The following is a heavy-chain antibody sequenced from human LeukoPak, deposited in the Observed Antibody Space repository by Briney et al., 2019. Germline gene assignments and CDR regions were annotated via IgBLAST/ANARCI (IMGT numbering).Heavy chain of an antibody. J-gene: IGHJ4*02. Sequence: SETLSLTCTVSGGSISSSSYYWGWIRQPPGKGLEWIGSIYYSGSTYYNPSLKSRVTISVDTSKNQFSLKLSSVTAADTAVYYCARINSSGRYLFDYWGQGTLVTVSS. CDR1: GGSISSSSYY. CDR3: ARINSSGRYLFDY. CDR2: IYYSGST. D-gene: IGHD6-19*01. V-gene: IGHV4-39*07.